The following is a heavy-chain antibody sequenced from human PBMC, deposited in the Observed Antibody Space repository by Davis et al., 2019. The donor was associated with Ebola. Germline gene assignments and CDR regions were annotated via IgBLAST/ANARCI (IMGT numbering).Heavy chain of an antibody. CDR2: FDPEDGET. V-gene: IGHV1-24*01. CDR1: GVTFTDYY. D-gene: IGHD1-1*01. J-gene: IGHJ3*02. Sequence: ASSKVLCYASGVTFTDYYMHWVRQAPGKGLEWMGGFDPEDGETIYAQKFEGRVTMTEETSTDPAYMELSSLRSEDTAVYYCTKGSPREVATGSGFDIWGQGTMVTVS. CDR3: TKGSPREVATGSGFDI.